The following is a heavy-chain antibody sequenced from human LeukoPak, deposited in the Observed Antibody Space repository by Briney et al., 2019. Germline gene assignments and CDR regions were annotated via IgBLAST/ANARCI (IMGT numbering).Heavy chain of an antibody. CDR1: GYTFTSYG. V-gene: IGHV1-18*01. CDR3: ARGSMVVAAKGVDY. D-gene: IGHD2-15*01. Sequence: ASAKVSCKASGYTFTSYGIGWVRQAPGQGLEWMGWISAYNGNTNYAQKLQGRVTMTTDTSTSTAYMELRSLRSDDTAVYYCARGSMVVAAKGVDYWGQGTLVTVSS. CDR2: ISAYNGNT. J-gene: IGHJ4*02.